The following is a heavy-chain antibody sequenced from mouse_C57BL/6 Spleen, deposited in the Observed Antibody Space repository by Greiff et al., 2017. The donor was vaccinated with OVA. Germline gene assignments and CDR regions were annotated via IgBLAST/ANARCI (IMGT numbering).Heavy chain of an antibody. Sequence: VQLQQSGPELVKPGASVKISCKASGYSFTGYYMHWVKQSHGNILDWIGYIYPYNGVSSYNQKFKGKATLTVDKSSSTAYMELRSLTSEDSAVYYCERYYYGSSQYFDVWGTGTTVTVSS. J-gene: IGHJ1*03. CDR2: IYPYNGVS. D-gene: IGHD1-1*01. V-gene: IGHV1-31*01. CDR1: GYSFTGYY. CDR3: ERYYYGSSQYFDV.